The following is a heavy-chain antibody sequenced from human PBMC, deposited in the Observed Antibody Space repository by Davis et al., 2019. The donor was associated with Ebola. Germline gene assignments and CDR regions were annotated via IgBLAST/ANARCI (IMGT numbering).Heavy chain of an antibody. V-gene: IGHV5-51*01. CDR3: ARLYGPGHYLNWYFNL. CDR2: IYPSDSDT. J-gene: IGHJ2*01. D-gene: IGHD3-10*01. Sequence: PGGSLRLSCKGSGYSFTSYWIGWVRQMPGKGLEWMGMIYPSDSDTRYSPSFQGQVIISADKSISTAYLQWNTLQASDTAVYYCARLYGPGHYLNWYFNLWGRGTLVTVSS. CDR1: GYSFTSYW.